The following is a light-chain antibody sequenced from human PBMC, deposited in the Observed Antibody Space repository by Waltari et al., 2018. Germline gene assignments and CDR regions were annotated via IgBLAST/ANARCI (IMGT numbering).Light chain of an antibody. Sequence: SYELTQPPSVSVSPGQTASITCSGDKLGDKYACWYQQKPGQSPVLVIYQDSKRPSGTPGRFSGSTSGNTATLTISGTQAMDEADYYCQAWDSSTAVFGTGTKVTVL. V-gene: IGLV3-1*01. CDR2: QDS. CDR3: QAWDSSTAV. CDR1: KLGDKY. J-gene: IGLJ1*01.